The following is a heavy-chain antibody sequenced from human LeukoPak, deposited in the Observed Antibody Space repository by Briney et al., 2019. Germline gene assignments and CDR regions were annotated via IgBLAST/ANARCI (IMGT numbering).Heavy chain of an antibody. CDR3: AKDGYSDTWYHFDY. CDR1: GFTVSSNY. Sequence: GGSLRLSCAASGFTVSSNYMSWVRQAPGKGLEWVANIKQDGSEKYYVDSVKGRFTISRDNSKNTLYLQMNSLRDEDTAVYYCAKDGYSDTWYHFDYWGQGTLVTVSS. CDR2: IKQDGSEK. V-gene: IGHV3-7*03. D-gene: IGHD1-26*01. J-gene: IGHJ4*02.